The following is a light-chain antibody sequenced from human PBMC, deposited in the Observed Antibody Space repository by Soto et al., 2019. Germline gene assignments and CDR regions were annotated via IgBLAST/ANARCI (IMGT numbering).Light chain of an antibody. V-gene: IGKV3-20*01. CDR1: QSVSSSY. J-gene: IGKJ2*01. CDR3: HQYGSSPT. Sequence: SQSPGTLSLSTGERATLSCRASQSVSSSYLAWYQQNPGQAPRLLIYAASSRATGIPDRFSGSGSGTDFTLTISRLEPEDFAMYYCHQYGSSPTFAQGTKVAIK. CDR2: AAS.